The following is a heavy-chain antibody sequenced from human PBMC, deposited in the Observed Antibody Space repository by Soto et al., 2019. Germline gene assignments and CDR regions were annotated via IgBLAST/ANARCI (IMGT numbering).Heavy chain of an antibody. CDR1: GFTFSSYS. J-gene: IGHJ5*01. CDR3: ERMRGYYDSSGYDS. D-gene: IGHD3-22*01. V-gene: IGHV3-21*01. CDR2: ISSSSSYI. Sequence: PGWSLRLSCAASGFTFSSYSMNWVRRAPGKGLEWVSSISSSSSYIYYADSVKGRFTISRDNAKNSLYLQMNSLRAEDTAVYYCERMRGYYDSSGYDSWGQGPEVTVSA.